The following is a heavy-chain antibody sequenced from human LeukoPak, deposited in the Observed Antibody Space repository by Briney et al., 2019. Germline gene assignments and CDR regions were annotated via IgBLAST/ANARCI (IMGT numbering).Heavy chain of an antibody. J-gene: IGHJ4*01. Sequence: GGSVRLSCAASVFDFGGNGMHWVRQAPCEGLEWVAGVSNDGNDEYYAASVKGRFTISRDNSKNTLHLQMNSLRPVDTAVYFCAKDLRRNGRGGFDSWGHGTLVTVSS. CDR1: VFDFGGNG. CDR2: VSNDGNDE. D-gene: IGHD3-10*01. CDR3: AKDLRRNGRGGFDS. V-gene: IGHV3-30*18.